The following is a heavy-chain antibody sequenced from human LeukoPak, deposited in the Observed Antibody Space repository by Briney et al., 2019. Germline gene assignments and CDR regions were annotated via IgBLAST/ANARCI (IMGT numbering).Heavy chain of an antibody. CDR2: ISPIFGTA. Sequence: SVKVSCKASGGTFSSYAISWVRQAPGQGLEWMGGISPIFGTANYAQKFQGRVTITADESTSTAYMALSSLRSEDTAVYYCARVPGVSRGYSGYDYVMRASYGMDVWGQGTTVTVSS. CDR1: GGTFSSYA. D-gene: IGHD5-12*01. CDR3: ARVPGVSRGYSGYDYVMRASYGMDV. J-gene: IGHJ6*02. V-gene: IGHV1-69*01.